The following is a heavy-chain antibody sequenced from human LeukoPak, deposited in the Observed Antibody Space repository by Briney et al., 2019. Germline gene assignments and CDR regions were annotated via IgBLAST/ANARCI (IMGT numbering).Heavy chain of an antibody. CDR3: ARWGGSFSSRFDP. Sequence: PGGSLRLSCAASGSTSSTYAMSWVRQAPGKGLEWVSAISGSGASTYYADSVTGRFTISRDNSKNTVFPHMKTLRVEDTALYYCARWGGSFSSRFDPWGQGTLVTVSS. CDR1: GSTSSTYA. CDR2: ISGSGAST. D-gene: IGHD1-26*01. J-gene: IGHJ5*02. V-gene: IGHV3-23*01.